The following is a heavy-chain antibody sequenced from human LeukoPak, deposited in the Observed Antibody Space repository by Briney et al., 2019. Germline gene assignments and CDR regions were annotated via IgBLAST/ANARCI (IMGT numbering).Heavy chain of an antibody. CDR1: GGTFSSYT. CDR2: IIPILGIA. CDR3: ARELGYCSGGRCHRYFQD. D-gene: IGHD2-15*01. V-gene: IGHV1-69*04. Sequence: SVKVSCKASGGTFSSYTISWVRQAPGQGLEWMGRIIPILGIANYAQKFQGRVTITADKSTSTAYMELSSLRSEDTAVYYCARELGYCSGGRCHRYFQDWGQGTLVTVSS. J-gene: IGHJ1*01.